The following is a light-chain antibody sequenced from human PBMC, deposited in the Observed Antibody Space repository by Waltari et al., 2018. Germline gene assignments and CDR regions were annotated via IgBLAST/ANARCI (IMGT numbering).Light chain of an antibody. V-gene: IGKV4-1*01. CDR2: WAS. CDR1: QSVLYSSNNKNY. Sequence: DIVMTQSPDSLAVSLGERATINCKSSQSVLYSSNNKNYLAWYQQKPGQPPKLLIYWASTQESGVPDRFSGSGSGTDFTLTISSLQAEDVAVSYCQQYYSTPYTFGQGTKLEIK. J-gene: IGKJ2*01. CDR3: QQYYSTPYT.